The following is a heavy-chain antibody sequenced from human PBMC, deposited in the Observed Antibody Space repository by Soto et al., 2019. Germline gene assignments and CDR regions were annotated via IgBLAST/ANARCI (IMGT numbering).Heavy chain of an antibody. V-gene: IGHV3-15*02. CDR2: IKSKVDGETA. J-gene: IGHJ4*02. Sequence: EVQLLESGGALVKPGESLSLSFVASGLNFRSAWWSWFRQAPGKGLGWVGRIKSKVDGETADYAAPVRGRFALSRDDSKNMLYLQMDSLKTEDTAVYYCSPDLHDYWGQGTLVAVSS. CDR1: GLNFRSAW. CDR3: SPDLHDY.